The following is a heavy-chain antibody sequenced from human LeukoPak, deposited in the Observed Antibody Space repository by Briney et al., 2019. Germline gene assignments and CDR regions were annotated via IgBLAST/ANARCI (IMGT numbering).Heavy chain of an antibody. V-gene: IGHV3-66*02. CDR2: IYSGGST. CDR1: GFTVSSNY. D-gene: IGHD3-22*01. J-gene: IGHJ4*02. Sequence: GGSLRLSCAASGFTVSSNYMSWVRQAPGKGLEWVSVIYSGGSTYCADSVKGRFTISRDNSKNTLYLQMNSLRAEDTAVYYCARDARVYDSSGYYYSHFDYWGQGTLVTVYS. CDR3: ARDARVYDSSGYYYSHFDY.